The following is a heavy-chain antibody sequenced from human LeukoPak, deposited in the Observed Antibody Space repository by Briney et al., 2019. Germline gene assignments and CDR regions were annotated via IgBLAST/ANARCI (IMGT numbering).Heavy chain of an antibody. Sequence: ASVKVSCKASGYTFTSYYMHWVRQAPGRGLEWMGIINPSGGSTSYAQKFQGRVTMTRDTSTSTVYMELSSLRSEDTAVYYCARDGVVVAATNLHDGGFYYYYYGMDVWGQGTTVTVSS. V-gene: IGHV1-46*01. D-gene: IGHD2-15*01. CDR1: GYTFTSYY. CDR2: INPSGGST. CDR3: ARDGVVVAATNLHDGGFYYYYYGMDV. J-gene: IGHJ6*02.